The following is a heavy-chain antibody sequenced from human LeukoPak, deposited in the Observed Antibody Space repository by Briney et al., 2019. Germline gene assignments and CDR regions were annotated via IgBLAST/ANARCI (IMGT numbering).Heavy chain of an antibody. J-gene: IGHJ4*02. CDR1: GFTFSDHF. V-gene: IGHV3-72*01. CDR2: TRNKANSYIT. Sequence: GGSLRLSCAASGFTFSDHFLAWVRQAPGKGLEWVGRTRNKANSYITEYAASVKGRFTISRDDSKNSLYLQMSSLKTDDTAMYYCASIRGTFGYWGQGTLVTVSS. D-gene: IGHD1-26*01. CDR3: ASIRGTFGY.